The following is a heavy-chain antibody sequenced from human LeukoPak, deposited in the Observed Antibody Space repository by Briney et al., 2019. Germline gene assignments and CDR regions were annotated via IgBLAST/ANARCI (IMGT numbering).Heavy chain of an antibody. CDR1: GGSISSSSYY. CDR2: IYYSGST. V-gene: IGHV4-39*07. CDR3: ARGSFSGKEYNWFDP. Sequence: TSETLSLTCTVSGGSISSSSYYWGWIRQPPGKGLEWIGSIYYSGSTYYNPSLKSRVTISVDTSKNQFSLKLSSVTAADTAVYYCARGSFSGKEYNWFDPWGQGTLVTVSS. J-gene: IGHJ5*02. D-gene: IGHD1-26*01.